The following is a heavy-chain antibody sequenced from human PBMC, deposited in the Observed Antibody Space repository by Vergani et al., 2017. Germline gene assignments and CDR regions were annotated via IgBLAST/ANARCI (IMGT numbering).Heavy chain of an antibody. Sequence: QVQLQESGPGLVKPSETLSLTCTVSGGSISSYYWSWIRQPPGKGLEWIGYIYYSGSTNYNPSLKSRVTRSVDTSKNQFSLKLSSVTAADTAVYYCARGHYDILTGPNWFDPWGQGTLVTVSS. CDR2: IYYSGST. D-gene: IGHD3-9*01. CDR3: ARGHYDILTGPNWFDP. J-gene: IGHJ5*02. V-gene: IGHV4-59*01. CDR1: GGSISSYY.